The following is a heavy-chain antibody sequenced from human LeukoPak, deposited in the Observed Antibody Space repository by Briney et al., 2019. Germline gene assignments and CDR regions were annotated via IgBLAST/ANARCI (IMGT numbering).Heavy chain of an antibody. V-gene: IGHV3-30*03. J-gene: IGHJ4*02. CDR3: ARVSPNTVTTLQYFDY. D-gene: IGHD4-17*01. CDR1: RFTFSNYG. Sequence: PGGSLRLSCAASRFTFSNYGMHWVRQAPGKGLEWVAVISYDGSNKYYADSVKGRFTISRDNSKNTLYLQMNSLRAEDTAVYYCARVSPNTVTTLQYFDYWGQGTLVTVSS. CDR2: ISYDGSNK.